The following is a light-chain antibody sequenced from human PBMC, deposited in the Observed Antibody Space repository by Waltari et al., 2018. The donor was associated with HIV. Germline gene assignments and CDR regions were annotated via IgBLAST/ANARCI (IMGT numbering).Light chain of an antibody. CDR1: SSDVGGYNL. Sequence: QSALTQPASVSGSPGQSITISCTGTSSDVGGYNLVSWYQQHPGKAPKLMIYEVSKRPSGVSNRFPGSKSGNPSALTISGVQAEDEADYYCYAYAGSTTYVIFGGGTKLTVL. CDR3: YAYAGSTTYVI. CDR2: EVS. J-gene: IGLJ2*01. V-gene: IGLV2-23*02.